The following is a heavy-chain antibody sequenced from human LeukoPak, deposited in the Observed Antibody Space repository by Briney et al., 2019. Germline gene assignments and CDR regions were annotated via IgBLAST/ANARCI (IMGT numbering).Heavy chain of an antibody. J-gene: IGHJ6*03. CDR2: IIPIFGTA. Sequence: ASVKVSCKASGGTFSSYAISWVRQAPGQGLEWMGGIIPIFGTANYAQKFQGRVTITTDESTSTAYMELSSLRSEDTAVYYCARSRFLETYYYYMDVWGKGTTVTVSS. D-gene: IGHD3-3*01. V-gene: IGHV1-69*05. CDR3: ARSRFLETYYYYMDV. CDR1: GGTFSSYA.